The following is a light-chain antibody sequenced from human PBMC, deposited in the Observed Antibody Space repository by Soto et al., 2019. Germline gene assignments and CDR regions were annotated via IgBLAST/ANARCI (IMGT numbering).Light chain of an antibody. Sequence: EIVMTQSPATLSVSPGGRATLSCRASQRVSSNLAWYQQKPGQAPRLLIYGASARATGIPARFSGSGSETEFTLTISSLQSEDFAVYYCQQYNNWPRTFGQGTKVDI. CDR1: QRVSSN. CDR3: QQYNNWPRT. J-gene: IGKJ1*01. CDR2: GAS. V-gene: IGKV3-15*01.